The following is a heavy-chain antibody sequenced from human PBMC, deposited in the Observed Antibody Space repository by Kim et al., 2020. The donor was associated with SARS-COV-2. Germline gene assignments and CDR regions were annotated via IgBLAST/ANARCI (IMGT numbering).Heavy chain of an antibody. CDR3: ARAPWLLPYY. CDR2: IYYSGST. J-gene: IGHJ4*02. V-gene: IGHV4-59*13. D-gene: IGHD2-15*01. CDR1: GGSITNYF. Sequence: SETLSLTCTVSGGSITNYFWSWIRQPPGKGLEWIGHIYYSGSTNYNPSLKSRVTISVDTSKNQFSLKLSSVTAADTAVYYCARAPWLLPYYWGQGNLVT.